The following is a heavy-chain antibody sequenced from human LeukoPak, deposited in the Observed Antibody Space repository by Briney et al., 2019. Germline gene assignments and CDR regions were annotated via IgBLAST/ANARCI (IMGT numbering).Heavy chain of an antibody. D-gene: IGHD5-24*01. V-gene: IGHV3-30*03. CDR1: GVTFSTYG. CDR2: ISYDGSKK. J-gene: IGHJ5*02. CDR3: ARDGRDGYNNRWFDP. Sequence: GRSLRLSCAASGVTFSTYGIYWVRQAPGQGLEWVAVISYDGSKKYYAVSVKGRFTICRDKSKNTLYQQMNSLRAEDTAVYYCARDGRDGYNNRWFDPWGQGTLVTVSS.